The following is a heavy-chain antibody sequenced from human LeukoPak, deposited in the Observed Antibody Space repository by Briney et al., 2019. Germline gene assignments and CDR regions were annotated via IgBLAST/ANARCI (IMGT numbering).Heavy chain of an antibody. J-gene: IGHJ4*02. D-gene: IGHD3-22*01. V-gene: IGHV3-74*01. Sequence: QPGGSLRLSCAASGFTFSSYWMHWVRQAPGKGLVWVSRINSDESITTYADSVKGRFTISRDNAKNTLYLQMNSLRAEDTAVYYCAGGYYDSSGYYELFDYWGQGTLVTVSS. CDR2: INSDESIT. CDR3: AGGYYDSSGYYELFDY. CDR1: GFTFSSYW.